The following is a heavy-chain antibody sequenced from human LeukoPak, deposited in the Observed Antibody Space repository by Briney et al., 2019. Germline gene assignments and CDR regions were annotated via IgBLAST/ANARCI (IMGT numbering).Heavy chain of an antibody. V-gene: IGHV3-23*01. J-gene: IGHJ4*02. CDR1: GFTFSSYA. CDR3: AKDGPSSSWIQLMS. D-gene: IGHD5-18*01. CDR2: ISDSGAST. Sequence: QSGGSLRLSCAASGFTFSSYAMSWVRQAPGKGLEWLSAISDSGASTYYADSVKGRFTISRDNSRDTLYLQLNSLRAEDTAVYYCAKDGPSSSWIQLMSWGQGTLVTVSS.